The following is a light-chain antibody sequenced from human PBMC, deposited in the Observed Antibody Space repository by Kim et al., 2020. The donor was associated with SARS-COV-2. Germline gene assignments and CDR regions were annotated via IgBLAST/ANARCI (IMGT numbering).Light chain of an antibody. J-gene: IGKJ2*01. V-gene: IGKV1-39*01. CDR3: QQSYSTPRT. Sequence: SAPVGDRVTITCPASQSISIYLNWYQQKPREAPKLLIYAASSLQSGVPSRFSGSGSGTDFTLTISSLQPEDFATYHCQQSYSTPRTFAQGTKLEIK. CDR2: AAS. CDR1: QSISIY.